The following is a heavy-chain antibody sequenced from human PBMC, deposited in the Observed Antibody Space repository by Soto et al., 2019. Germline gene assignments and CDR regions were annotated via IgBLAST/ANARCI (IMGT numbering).Heavy chain of an antibody. CDR1: GFPFSSYA. Sequence: LRLSCAASGFPFSSYAMSWVRQAPGKGLEWVSAISGSGGSTYYADSVKGRSTISRDNSKNTLYLQMNSLRTEDTAVYYCAKVRFYSSSSGPDFDYWGQGTLVTVSS. V-gene: IGHV3-23*01. J-gene: IGHJ4*01. CDR2: ISGSGGST. D-gene: IGHD6-6*01. CDR3: AKVRFYSSSSGPDFDY.